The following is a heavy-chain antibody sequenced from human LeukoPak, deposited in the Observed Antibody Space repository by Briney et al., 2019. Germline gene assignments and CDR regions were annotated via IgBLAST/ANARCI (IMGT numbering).Heavy chain of an antibody. J-gene: IGHJ4*02. CDR3: ARGNVQGEPPAAARAFDY. Sequence: SETLSLTCAVYGGSFSGYYWSWIRQPPGKGLEWIGEINHSGSTNYNPSLKSRVTISVDTSKNQFSLKLSSVTAADTAVYYCARGNVQGEPPAAARAFDYWGQGTLVTVSS. D-gene: IGHD2-2*01. CDR1: GGSFSGYY. CDR2: INHSGST. V-gene: IGHV4-34*01.